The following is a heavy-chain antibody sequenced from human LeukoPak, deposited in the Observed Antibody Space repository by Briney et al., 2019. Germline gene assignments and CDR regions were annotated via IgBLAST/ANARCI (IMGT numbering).Heavy chain of an antibody. J-gene: IGHJ4*02. D-gene: IGHD6-13*01. CDR1: GYSISSGYY. CDR3: ARLRSGYSSTFYYFDY. V-gene: IGHV4-38-2*01. CDR2: IYHSGST. Sequence: SETQSLTCAVSGYSISSGYYWGWIRQPPGKGLEWIGNIYHSGSTSYNSSLKSRVTISVDTSKNQFSLKLSSVTAADTAVYYCARLRSGYSSTFYYFDYWGQGTLVTVSS.